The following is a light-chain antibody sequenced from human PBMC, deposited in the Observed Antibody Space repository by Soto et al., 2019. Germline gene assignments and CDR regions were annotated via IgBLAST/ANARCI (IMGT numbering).Light chain of an antibody. CDR1: SSNIGTNS. CDR3: AAWDDSLNGVV. V-gene: IGLV1-44*01. CDR2: ANN. Sequence: QSVLTRPPSASGTPGQRVTISCSGSSSNIGTNSISWYQQLPGTAPKLLIYANNQRPSGVPDRFSGSKSGTSASLAISGLQSEDEADYCCAAWDDSLNGVVFGGGTKLTVL. J-gene: IGLJ2*01.